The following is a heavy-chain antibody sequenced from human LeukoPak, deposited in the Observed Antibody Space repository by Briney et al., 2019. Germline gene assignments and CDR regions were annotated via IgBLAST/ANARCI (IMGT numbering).Heavy chain of an antibody. CDR3: ARGWVNPDCSGGSCYTLDH. J-gene: IGHJ4*02. CDR2: MNPKSGNA. Sequence: ASVKVSCKASGYTFTSDINWVRQAPGQGLEWMGWMNPKSGNADYARKFQGRVTMTGCTPANAAYMELSSLRSDDTAVYFCARGWVNPDCSGGSCYTLDHWGQGTLVAVSS. CDR1: GYTFTSD. D-gene: IGHD2-15*01. V-gene: IGHV1-8*01.